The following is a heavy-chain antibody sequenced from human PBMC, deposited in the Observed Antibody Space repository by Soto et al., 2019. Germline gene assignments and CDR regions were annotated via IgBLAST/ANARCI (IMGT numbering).Heavy chain of an antibody. V-gene: IGHV3-11*05. J-gene: IGHJ4*02. CDR2: ISSSSSYT. Sequence: PGGSLRLSCAASGFTFSDYYMSWIRQAPGKGLEWVSYISSSSSYTNYADSVKGRFTISRDNAKNSLYLQMNSLRAEDTAVYYCARDPRQYYFDYWGQGTLVTVSS. CDR1: GFTFSDYY. CDR3: ARDPRQYYFDY.